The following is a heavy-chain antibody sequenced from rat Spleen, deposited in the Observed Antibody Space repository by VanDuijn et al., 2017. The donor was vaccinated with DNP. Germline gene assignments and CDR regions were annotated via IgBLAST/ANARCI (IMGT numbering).Heavy chain of an antibody. CDR1: GFTFNNYW. V-gene: IGHV5-31*01. Sequence: EVQLVESGGDLVQPGRSLKLSCVASGFTFNNYWMTWIRQVPGKGLEWVASISTSGGSSYYSDSVRGRFTISRDNAKNTLYLQMNSLRSEDTATYYCVRDIEGYWGQGVMVTVSS. CDR2: ISTSGGSS. J-gene: IGHJ2*01. CDR3: VRDIEGY. D-gene: IGHD1-11*01.